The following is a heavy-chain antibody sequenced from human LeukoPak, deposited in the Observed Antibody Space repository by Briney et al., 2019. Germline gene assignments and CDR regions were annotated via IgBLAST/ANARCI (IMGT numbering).Heavy chain of an antibody. D-gene: IGHD6-13*01. Sequence: SETLSLTCAVYGGSFSGYYWSWIRQPPGKGLEWIGEINHSGSTNYNPSLKSRVTISVDTSKSQFSLKLSSVTAADTAVYYCARARFSSSWYLSWGQGTMVTVSS. CDR2: INHSGST. CDR3: ARARFSSSWYLS. J-gene: IGHJ3*01. V-gene: IGHV4-34*01. CDR1: GGSFSGYY.